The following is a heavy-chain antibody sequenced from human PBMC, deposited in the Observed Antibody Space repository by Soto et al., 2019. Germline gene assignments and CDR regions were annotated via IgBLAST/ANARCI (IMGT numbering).Heavy chain of an antibody. Sequence: PGGSLRLSCAASGFTFSSYSMGWVRQAPGKGLEWVSAITGSGDRTYYADSVKGRFTISRDNSKNTLYLQMNSLRAEYTAVYFCAKYDKYHFDYWGQGTLVSVSS. CDR3: AKYDKYHFDY. CDR2: ITGSGDRT. CDR1: GFTFSSYS. D-gene: IGHD2-2*01. V-gene: IGHV3-23*01. J-gene: IGHJ4*02.